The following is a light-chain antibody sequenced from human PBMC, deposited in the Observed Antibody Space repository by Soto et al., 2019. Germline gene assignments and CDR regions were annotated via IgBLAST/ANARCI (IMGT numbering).Light chain of an antibody. CDR2: EGT. J-gene: IGLJ2*01. CDR3: SSYAGSGTFV. CDR1: SSDVGRYNL. V-gene: IGLV2-23*01. Sequence: QSALTQPASVSGSPGQSITISCTGTSSDVGRYNLVSWYQQHPGKAPKLMLYEGTERPSGVSNRFSASKSANTASLTISGLQAEDEAHYHCSSYAGSGTFVFGGGTKLTVL.